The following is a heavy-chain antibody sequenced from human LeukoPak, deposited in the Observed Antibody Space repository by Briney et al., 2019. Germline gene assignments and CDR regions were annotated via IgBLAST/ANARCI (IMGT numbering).Heavy chain of an antibody. D-gene: IGHD3-22*01. CDR2: INPSGGST. V-gene: IGHV1-46*01. J-gene: IGHJ3*02. CDR3: ARAYYYDSSGYPGGDAFDI. CDR1: GYTFTSYY. Sequence: ASVKVSCKASGYTFTSYYMHWVRQAPGQGLEWMGIINPSGGSTSYAQKFQGRVTMIRDTSTSTVYMELSSLRSEDTAVYYCARAYYYDSSGYPGGDAFDIWGQGTMVTVSS.